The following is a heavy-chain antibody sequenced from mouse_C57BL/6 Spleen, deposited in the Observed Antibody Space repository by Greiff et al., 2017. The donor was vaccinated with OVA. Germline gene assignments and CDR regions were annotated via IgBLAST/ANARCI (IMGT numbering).Heavy chain of an antibody. CDR3: ARDYGSSCAMDY. D-gene: IGHD1-1*01. CDR2: IYPGSGST. Sequence: VQLQQPGAELVKPGASVKMSCKASGYTFTSYWITWVKQRPGQGLEWIGDIYPGSGSTNYNEKFKSKATLTVDTSSSTAYMQLSSLTSEDSAVYYCARDYGSSCAMDYWGQGTSVTVSS. CDR1: GYTFTSYW. V-gene: IGHV1-55*01. J-gene: IGHJ4*01.